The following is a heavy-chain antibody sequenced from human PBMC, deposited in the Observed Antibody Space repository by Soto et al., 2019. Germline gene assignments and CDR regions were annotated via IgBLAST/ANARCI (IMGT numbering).Heavy chain of an antibody. D-gene: IGHD2-15*01. CDR1: GFTFSSYS. CDR2: ISSSSSYI. Sequence: GGSLRLSCAASGFTFSSYSMNWVRQAPGKGLEWVSSISSSSSYIYYADSVKGRFTISRDNAKNSLYLQMNSLRAEDTAVYYCARGLGAYCSGGSCYSNDAFDIWGQGTMVTVSS. V-gene: IGHV3-21*01. CDR3: ARGLGAYCSGGSCYSNDAFDI. J-gene: IGHJ3*02.